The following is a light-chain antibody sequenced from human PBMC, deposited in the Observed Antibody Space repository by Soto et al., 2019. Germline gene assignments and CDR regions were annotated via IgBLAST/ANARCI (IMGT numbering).Light chain of an antibody. Sequence: DIVMTQSPLSLPVTPGEPASISCRSSQSLLHSNGYNYLDCYLQKPGQSPQLLIYLGSNRASGVPDRFSGRGSGTDFTVKISRVYAEDVGVYYCMQPLQTPFTFRPGTKVDIK. CDR2: LGS. CDR1: QSLLHSNGYNY. CDR3: MQPLQTPFT. V-gene: IGKV2-28*01. J-gene: IGKJ3*01.